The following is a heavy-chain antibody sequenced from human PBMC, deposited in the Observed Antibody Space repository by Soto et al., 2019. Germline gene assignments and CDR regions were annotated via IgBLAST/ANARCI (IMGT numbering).Heavy chain of an antibody. CDR2: IKSDGSGT. J-gene: IGHJ4*02. V-gene: IGHV3-74*01. CDR3: ARGYGDRYDGNGYLGRH. D-gene: IGHD3-22*01. Sequence: EVQLVESGGGLVQPGESLTLSCAASGFTFSSYWMHWVRQAPGKGLVWVSRIKSDGSGTYYADSVKGRLTISRDNDKNTLDLRMNSLRVEDTAVYFCARGYGDRYDGNGYLGRHWGQGTLGTVSS. CDR1: GFTFSSYW.